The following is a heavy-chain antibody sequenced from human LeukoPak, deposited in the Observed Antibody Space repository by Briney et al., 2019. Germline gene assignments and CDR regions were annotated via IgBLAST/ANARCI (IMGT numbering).Heavy chain of an antibody. CDR1: GFTFSSYA. CDR3: AKVGPSNSCKSASCSFDF. V-gene: IGHV3-23*01. D-gene: IGHD2/OR15-2a*01. Sequence: PGGSLRLSCAASGFTFSSYAMSWVRQAPGKGLEWVSHVSGRGSSTYYADSVKGRFTISRDNYKNTLYLQMNSLSAEDTAVYYCAKVGPSNSCKSASCSFDFWGQGTLVTVSS. J-gene: IGHJ4*02. CDR2: VSGRGSST.